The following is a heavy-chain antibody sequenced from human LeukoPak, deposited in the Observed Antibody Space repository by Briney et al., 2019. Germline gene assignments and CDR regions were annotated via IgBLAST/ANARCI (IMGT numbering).Heavy chain of an antibody. CDR2: IYTSGST. CDR3: ARDDGAVAGIGFNWFDP. Sequence: SETLSLTCTVSGGSMSSYYWSWIRQPAGKGLEWIGRIYTSGSTNYNPSLKSRVTMSVDTSKNQFSLKLSSVTAADTAVYYCARDDGAVAGIGFNWFDPWGQGTLVTVSS. D-gene: IGHD6-19*01. V-gene: IGHV4-4*07. CDR1: GGSMSSYY. J-gene: IGHJ5*02.